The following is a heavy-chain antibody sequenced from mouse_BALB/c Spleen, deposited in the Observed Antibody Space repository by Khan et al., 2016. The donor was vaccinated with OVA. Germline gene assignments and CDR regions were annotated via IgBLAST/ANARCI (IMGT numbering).Heavy chain of an antibody. CDR2: ISTYYGDA. J-gene: IGHJ3*01. CDR3: TRGGGGNRFAY. Sequence: QVQLQQSGAELVRPGVSVKISCKGSGYTFTDFPMHWVKQSHAKSLEWIGVISTYYGDATYNQKFKGKATMTVDKASSTAYMELARLTSEDSAIYCCTRGGGGNRFAYWGQGTLVTVSA. CDR1: GYTFTDFP. V-gene: IGHV1S137*01.